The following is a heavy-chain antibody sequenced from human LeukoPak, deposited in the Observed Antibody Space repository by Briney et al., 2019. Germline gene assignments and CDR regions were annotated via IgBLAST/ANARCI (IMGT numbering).Heavy chain of an antibody. CDR2: INPNSGGT. J-gene: IGHJ6*02. CDR1: GYTFTGYY. Sequence: GASVKVSCKASGYTFTGYYMHWVRQAPGQGLEWMGWINPNSGGTNYAQKFQGWVTMTRDTSISTAYMELNRLRSDDTAVYYCASSVAAAGTGGMDVWGQGTTVTVSS. V-gene: IGHV1-2*04. D-gene: IGHD6-13*01. CDR3: ASSVAAAGTGGMDV.